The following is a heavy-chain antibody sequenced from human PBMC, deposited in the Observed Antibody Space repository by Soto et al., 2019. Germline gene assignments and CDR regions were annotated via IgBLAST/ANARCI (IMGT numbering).Heavy chain of an antibody. Sequence: ASVKVSCKASGYTFTSYAMHWVRQAPGQRREWMGWINAGNGNTKYSQKFQGRVTITRDTSASKAYMELSSLRSEDTAVYYWARGGSSYYYYGMDLWGQGTKVTVSS. CDR3: ARGGSSYYYYGMDL. CDR1: GYTFTSYA. V-gene: IGHV1-3*01. D-gene: IGHD6-13*01. CDR2: INAGNGNT. J-gene: IGHJ6*02.